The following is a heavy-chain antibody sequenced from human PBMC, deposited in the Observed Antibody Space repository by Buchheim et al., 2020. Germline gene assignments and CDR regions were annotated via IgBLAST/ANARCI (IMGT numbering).Heavy chain of an antibody. CDR3: AKGGYCSGGSCPLYYYYGMDV. CDR2: IRYDGSNK. CDR1: GFTFSSYG. V-gene: IGHV3-30*02. D-gene: IGHD2-15*01. Sequence: QVQLAESGGGVVQPGRSLRLSCAASGFTFSSYGMHWVRQAPGKGLEWVAFIRYDGSNKYYADSVKGRFTISRDNSKNTLYLQMNSLRAEDTAVYYCAKGGYCSGGSCPLYYYYGMDVWGQGTT. J-gene: IGHJ6*02.